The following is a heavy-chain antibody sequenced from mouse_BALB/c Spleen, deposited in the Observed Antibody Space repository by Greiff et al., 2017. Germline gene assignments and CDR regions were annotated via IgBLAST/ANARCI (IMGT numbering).Heavy chain of an antibody. CDR2: ISYDGSN. Sequence: VQLKESGPGLVKPSQSLSLTCSVTGYSITSGYYWNWIRQFPGNKLEWMGYISYDGSNNYNPSLKNRISITRDTSKNQFFLKLNSVTTEDTATYYCARGGPNAMDYWGQGTSVTVSS. CDR1: GYSITSGYY. CDR3: ARGGPNAMDY. J-gene: IGHJ4*01. V-gene: IGHV3-6*02.